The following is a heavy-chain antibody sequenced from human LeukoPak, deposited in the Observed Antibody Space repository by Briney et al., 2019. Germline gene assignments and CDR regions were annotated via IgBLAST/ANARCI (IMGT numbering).Heavy chain of an antibody. CDR3: ARGLFGVVIDKFDY. D-gene: IGHD3-3*01. CDR2: IYYSGGT. V-gene: IGHV4-30-4*08. J-gene: IGHJ4*02. CDR1: GGSISSGDYY. Sequence: SETLSLTCTVSGGSISSGDYYWSWIRQPPGQGLEWIGYIYYSGGTYYNPSLKGRVTISVDTSKNQFSLKLSSVTAADTAVYYCARGLFGVVIDKFDYWGQGTLVTVSS.